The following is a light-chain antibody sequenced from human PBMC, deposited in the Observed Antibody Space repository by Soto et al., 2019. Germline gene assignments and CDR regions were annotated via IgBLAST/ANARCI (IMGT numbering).Light chain of an antibody. CDR1: SSDIGSYNY. CDR2: DVS. Sequence: QSVLTQPASVSGSPGQSITISCTGTSSDIGSYNYVSWYRQHPGKAPKLMIYDVSNRPSGVSNRFSGSKSGNTASLTISGLHAEDEGDYYCSSYTSISTWVFGGGTKLTVL. J-gene: IGLJ3*02. V-gene: IGLV2-14*01. CDR3: SSYTSISTWV.